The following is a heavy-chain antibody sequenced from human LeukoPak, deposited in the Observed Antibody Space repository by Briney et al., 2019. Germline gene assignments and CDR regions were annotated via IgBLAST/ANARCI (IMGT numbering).Heavy chain of an antibody. CDR1: GFTFSSYA. V-gene: IGHV3-21*04. CDR3: ARARTVTTLIPLAP. D-gene: IGHD4-17*01. CDR2: TSSSSSYI. Sequence: PGGSLRLSCAASGFTFSSYAMSWVRQAPGKGLEWVSSTSSSSSYIYYADSVKGRFTISRDNAKNSLYLQMNSLRAEDTAVYYCARARTVTTLIPLAPWGQGTLVTVSS. J-gene: IGHJ5*02.